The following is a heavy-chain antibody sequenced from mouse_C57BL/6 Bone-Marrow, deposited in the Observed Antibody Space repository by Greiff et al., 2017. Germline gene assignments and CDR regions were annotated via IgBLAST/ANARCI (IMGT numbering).Heavy chain of an antibody. CDR1: GYTFTSYW. Sequence: QVQLQQPGAELVKPGASVKLSCKASGYTFTSYWMHWVKQRPGRGLAWIGRIDPNSGGTKYNEKFKSKATLTVDKPSRTAYMQLSSLTSEDSAVYYWSRGGDYGSSYEGWYCDVWGRGTTVTVSA. CDR3: SRGGDYGSSYEGWYCDV. CDR2: IDPNSGGT. J-gene: IGHJ1*03. D-gene: IGHD1-1*01. V-gene: IGHV1-72*01.